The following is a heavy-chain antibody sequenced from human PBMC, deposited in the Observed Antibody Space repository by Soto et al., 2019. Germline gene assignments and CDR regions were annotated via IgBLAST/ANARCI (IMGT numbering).Heavy chain of an antibody. Sequence: SETLSLTCTVSGGSINSFYWNWIRQPAGKGLEWIGRIYFTGDTNYTPSLKSRVTISLDTSKNQFSLKLTSLTAADTAVYYCARGRAIGGGYYPKGRYGMDVWGQGTTVTVSS. V-gene: IGHV4-4*07. D-gene: IGHD3-22*01. CDR3: ARGRAIGGGYYPKGRYGMDV. CDR2: IYFTGDT. CDR1: GGSINSFY. J-gene: IGHJ6*02.